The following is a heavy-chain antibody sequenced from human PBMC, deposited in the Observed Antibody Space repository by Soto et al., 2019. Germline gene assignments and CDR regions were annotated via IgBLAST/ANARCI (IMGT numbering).Heavy chain of an antibody. D-gene: IGHD2-15*01. CDR3: ANHLGCSGGSCYDYYYYMDV. Sequence: QVQLVQSGAEVKKPGSSEKVSCKASGGTFSSYTISWVRQAPGQGLEWMGRIIPILGIANYAQKFQGRVTITADKSTSTAYMELSSLRSEDTAVYYCANHLGCSGGSCYDYYYYMDVWGKGTTVTVSS. V-gene: IGHV1-69*02. J-gene: IGHJ6*03. CDR1: GGTFSSYT. CDR2: IIPILGIA.